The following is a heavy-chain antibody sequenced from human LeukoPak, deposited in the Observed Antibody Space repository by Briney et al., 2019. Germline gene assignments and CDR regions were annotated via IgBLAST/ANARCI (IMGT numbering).Heavy chain of an antibody. CDR2: IIPIFGTA. V-gene: IGHV1-69*05. Sequence: GASVKVSCKASGGTFSSYAISWVRQAPGQGPEWMGGIIPIFGTANYAQKFQGRVTITTDESTSTAYMELSSLRSEDTAVYYCATRSLVTTFYYYYMGVWGKGTTVPVSS. J-gene: IGHJ6*03. CDR3: ATRSLVTTFYYYYMGV. D-gene: IGHD4-17*01. CDR1: GGTFSSYA.